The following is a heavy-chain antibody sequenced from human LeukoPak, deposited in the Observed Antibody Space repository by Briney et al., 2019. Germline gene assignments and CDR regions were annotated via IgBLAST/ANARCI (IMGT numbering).Heavy chain of an antibody. CDR3: ARLSLWSGYLFDY. CDR1: GYSFTSYW. V-gene: IGHV5-51*01. D-gene: IGHD3-3*01. J-gene: IGHJ4*02. CDR2: IYPGDTDT. Sequence: GESLKISCKGSGYSFTSYWIGWVRQMPGKGLEWMGIIYPGDTDTRYSPSFQGQVTISADKSISTAYLQWSSLKASDTAIYYCARLSLWSGYLFDYWGQGTLVTVSS.